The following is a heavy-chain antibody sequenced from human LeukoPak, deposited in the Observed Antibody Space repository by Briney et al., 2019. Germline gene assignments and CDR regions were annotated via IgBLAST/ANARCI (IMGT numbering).Heavy chain of an antibody. CDR1: GNSLSSYW. CDR2: IYPGDSDT. J-gene: IGHJ1*01. D-gene: IGHD3-10*01. Sequence: PGESLKISCKGSGNSLSSYWIGWVRQMPGKGLEWMGIIYPGDSDTRYSPSFQGQVTISADKSITTAYLQWSSLKASDSAMYYCARPYYYGSGSYSAYFYDWGQGTLVTVSS. CDR3: ARPYYYGSGSYSAYFYD. V-gene: IGHV5-51*01.